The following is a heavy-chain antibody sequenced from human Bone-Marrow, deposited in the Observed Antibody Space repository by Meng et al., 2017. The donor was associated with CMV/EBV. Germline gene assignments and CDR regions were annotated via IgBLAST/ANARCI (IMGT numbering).Heavy chain of an antibody. CDR2: ISVYNGNT. J-gene: IGHJ5*02. CDR3: ARDKIAVRPGWFDP. V-gene: IGHV1-18*01. Sequence: QVQLVQSGAEVKKPGASVKVSCKASGYMFNTYGISWVRQAPGQGLEWMGWISVYNGNTKYAQTVQGRVTMTTDTSTSTVYMELTSLRPDDTAVYYCARDKIAVRPGWFDPWGQGTLVTVSS. D-gene: IGHD6-6*01. CDR1: GYMFNTYG.